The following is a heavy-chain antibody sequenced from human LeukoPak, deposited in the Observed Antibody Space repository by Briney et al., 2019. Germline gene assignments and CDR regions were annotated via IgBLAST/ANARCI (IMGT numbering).Heavy chain of an antibody. D-gene: IGHD6-6*01. CDR2: ISMGNDNI. CDR1: GFTFSSYS. V-gene: IGHV3-21*01. Sequence: GGSLRLSCAASGFTFSSYSMIWVRQAPGKGLEWVSFISMGNDNIYYGDSVKGRFTVSRDNSKNSLYLQMNSLRAEDTAVYYCARGGDSSSSDAFDIWGQGTMVTVSS. J-gene: IGHJ3*02. CDR3: ARGGDSSSSDAFDI.